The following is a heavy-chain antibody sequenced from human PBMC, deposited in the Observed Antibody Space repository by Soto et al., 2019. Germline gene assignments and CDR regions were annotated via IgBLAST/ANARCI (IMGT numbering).Heavy chain of an antibody. CDR2: INAGNGNT. J-gene: IGHJ4*02. CDR3: ARMTTVTTPFDY. CDR1: GYTFASYA. V-gene: IGHV1-3*01. D-gene: IGHD4-17*01. Sequence: ASVKVSCKASGYTFASYAMHWVRQAPGQRLEWMGWINAGNGNTKYSQKFQGRVTITRDTSAGTAYMELSSLRSEDTAVYYCARMTTVTTPFDYWGQGTLVTVSS.